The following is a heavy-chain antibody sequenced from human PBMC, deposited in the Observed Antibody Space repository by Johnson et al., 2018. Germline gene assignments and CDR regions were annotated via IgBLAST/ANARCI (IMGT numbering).Heavy chain of an antibody. Sequence: QVQLVESGGGVVQPGRSLRLSCAASGFTFRTYGMHWVRQTPDNGLEWVATISYDGSNKNYADSVKGRFTISRDNSKNTLYLQINSLRAEDPAVYYCAKDLLRGTRVYNYMDAWGKGATVTVSS. J-gene: IGHJ6*03. CDR2: ISYDGSNK. CDR3: AKDLLRGTRVYNYMDA. D-gene: IGHD1-1*01. CDR1: GFTFRTYG. V-gene: IGHV3-30*18.